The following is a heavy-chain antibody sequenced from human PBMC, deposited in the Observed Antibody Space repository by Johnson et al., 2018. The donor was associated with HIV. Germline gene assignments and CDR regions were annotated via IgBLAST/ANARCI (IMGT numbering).Heavy chain of an antibody. J-gene: IGHJ3*02. V-gene: IGHV3-13*01. Sequence: SGGGLVQPGGSLRLSCAASGFTFSSYDMHWVRQATGKGLEWVSAIGTAGDTYYPGSVKGRFTISRENAKHSLYLQLNSLRAEDTALYYWARELTYYYGSGSYPSVLDAFDIWCQGTMFTVAS. CDR3: ARELTYYYGSGSYPSVLDAFDI. CDR2: IGTAGDT. D-gene: IGHD3-10*01. CDR1: GFTFSSYD.